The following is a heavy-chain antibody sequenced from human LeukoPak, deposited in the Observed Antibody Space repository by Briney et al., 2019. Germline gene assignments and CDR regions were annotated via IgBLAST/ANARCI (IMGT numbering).Heavy chain of an antibody. Sequence: PGGSLRLSCAASGFTFSIYGMHWVRQAPGKGLEWVAFIRYDGSNKYYADSVKGRFTISRDNSKNTLYLQMNSLRAEDTAVYYCAKDGQWELLQGAFDIWGQGTMVTVSS. V-gene: IGHV3-30*02. CDR1: GFTFSIYG. D-gene: IGHD1-26*01. CDR3: AKDGQWELLQGAFDI. J-gene: IGHJ3*02. CDR2: IRYDGSNK.